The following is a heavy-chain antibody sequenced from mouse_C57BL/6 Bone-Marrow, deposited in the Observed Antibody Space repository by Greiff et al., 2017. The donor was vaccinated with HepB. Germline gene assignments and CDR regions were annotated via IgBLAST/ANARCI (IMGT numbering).Heavy chain of an antibody. CDR2: INPYNGGT. CDR3: AVYYGSRGFDY. J-gene: IGHJ2*01. Sequence: EVQLQESGPVLVKPGASVKMSCKASGYTFTDYYMNWVKQSHGKSLEWIGVINPYNGGTSYNQKFKGKATLTVDKSSSTAYMELNSLTSEDSAVYYCAVYYGSRGFDYWGQGTTLTVSS. V-gene: IGHV1-19*01. D-gene: IGHD1-1*01. CDR1: GYTFTDYY.